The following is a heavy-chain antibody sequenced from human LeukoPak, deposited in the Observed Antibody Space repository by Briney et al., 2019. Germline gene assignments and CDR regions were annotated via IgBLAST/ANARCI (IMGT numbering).Heavy chain of an antibody. J-gene: IGHJ4*02. V-gene: IGHV3-30-3*01. CDR3: ARPPMSARGYYDY. CDR2: ISYDGSNK. Sequence: PGRSLRLSCAASGFTFSSYAMHWVRQAPGKGLEWVAVISYDGSNKYYADSVKGRFTISRDNSKNTLYLQMNSLRAGDTAVYYCARPPMSARGYYDYWGQGTLVTVSS. CDR1: GFTFSSYA.